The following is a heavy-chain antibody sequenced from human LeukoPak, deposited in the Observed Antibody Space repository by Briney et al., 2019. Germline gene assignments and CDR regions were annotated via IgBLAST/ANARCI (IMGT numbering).Heavy chain of an antibody. CDR3: ARGHTATAFDP. CDR2: INHSGST. D-gene: IGHD5-18*01. J-gene: IGHJ5*02. Sequence: PSETLSLTCAVYGGSFSGYYWSWIRQPPGKGLEWIGEINHSGSTSYNPSLKSRVTISVDTSKNQFSLKLSSVTAADTAVYYCARGHTATAFDPWGQGTLVTVSS. V-gene: IGHV4-34*01. CDR1: GGSFSGYY.